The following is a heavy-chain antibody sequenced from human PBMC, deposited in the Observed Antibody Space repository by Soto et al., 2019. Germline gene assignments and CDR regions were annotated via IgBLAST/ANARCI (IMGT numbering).Heavy chain of an antibody. V-gene: IGHV4-59*01. CDR1: GGSISSYY. CDR3: ARDYYGDYYGYYYYYMDV. D-gene: IGHD4-17*01. Sequence: QVQLQESGPGLVKPSETLSLTCTVSGGSISSYYWSWIRQPPGKGLEWIGYIYYSGSTNYNPSLNSLVTISVATSKNQFSLKLSSVTAADTAVYYCARDYYGDYYGYYYYYMDVWGKGTTVTVSS. CDR2: IYYSGST. J-gene: IGHJ6*03.